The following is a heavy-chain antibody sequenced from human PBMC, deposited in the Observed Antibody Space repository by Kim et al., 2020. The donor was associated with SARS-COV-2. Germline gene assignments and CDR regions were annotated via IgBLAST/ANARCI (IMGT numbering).Heavy chain of an antibody. CDR3: ARHSPTIFVPDY. CDR1: GGFISSYY. J-gene: IGHJ4*02. V-gene: IGHV4-59*13. D-gene: IGHD3-3*01. CDR2: IYYTGST. Sequence: SETLSLTCTVSGGFISSYYWSWIRQPPGKGLEWIGYIYYTGSTNYNPSLKSRVTISVDTSKNQFSLQLPSVTAADTAIYYCARHSPTIFVPDYWGQGTLVTVSS.